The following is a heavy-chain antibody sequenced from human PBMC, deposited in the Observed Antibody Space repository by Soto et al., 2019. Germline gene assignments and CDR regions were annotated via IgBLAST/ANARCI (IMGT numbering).Heavy chain of an antibody. CDR1: GGSISSYY. Sequence: QVQLQESGPGLVKPSETLSLTCTVSGGSISSYYWSWIRQPPGKGLEWIGYIYYSGSTNYNPSLTSRVTISVDTSKNQFSLKLSSVTAADTAVYYCARGRGYGDYVYYYYMDVWGKGTTVTVSS. J-gene: IGHJ6*03. CDR2: IYYSGST. D-gene: IGHD4-17*01. CDR3: ARGRGYGDYVYYYYMDV. V-gene: IGHV4-59*01.